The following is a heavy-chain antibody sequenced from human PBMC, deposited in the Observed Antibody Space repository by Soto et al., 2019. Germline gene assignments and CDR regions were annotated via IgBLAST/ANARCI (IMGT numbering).Heavy chain of an antibody. V-gene: IGHV4-59*08. CDR2: IYYSGST. J-gene: IGHJ6*04. Sequence: PSETLSLTCTVSGGSVSSYYWSWIRQSPGKGLEWIGYIYYSGSTKYKPSLKSRVTISVDTSKNQFSLKVSSATAADTAVYYCARVRDILTGYYTNPSMDVWGKGTTVTVSS. CDR3: ARVRDILTGYYTNPSMDV. D-gene: IGHD3-9*01. CDR1: GGSVSSYY.